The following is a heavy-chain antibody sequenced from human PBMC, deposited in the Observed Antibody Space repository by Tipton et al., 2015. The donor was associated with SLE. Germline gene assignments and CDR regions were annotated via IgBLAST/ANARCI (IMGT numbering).Heavy chain of an antibody. Sequence: SLRLSCAASGFTFDDFGMSWVRQAPGKGLEWVSGINWNGRSIGYADSVKGRFTISRDNAENSLYLQMNSLRPEDTALYYCARAGTWLWGFFDYWGQGTLVTVSS. J-gene: IGHJ4*02. D-gene: IGHD3-9*01. V-gene: IGHV3-20*04. CDR1: GFTFDDFG. CDR2: INWNGRSI. CDR3: ARAGTWLWGFFDY.